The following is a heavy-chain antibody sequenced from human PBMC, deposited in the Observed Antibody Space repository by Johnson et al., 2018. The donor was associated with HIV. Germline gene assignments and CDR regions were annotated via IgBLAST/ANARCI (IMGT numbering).Heavy chain of an antibody. V-gene: IGHV3-30*04. Sequence: MQLVESGGGVVQPGRSLRLSCAASGFTFGTFAMHWVRQAPGKGLEWVAVISYDGSIKYYADSVKGRFTISRDNSKNTLYLQMNSLRAEDTAVYYCARDQGGNHNAFDIWGQGTMVTVSS. CDR1: GFTFGTFA. D-gene: IGHD1-14*01. CDR2: ISYDGSIK. CDR3: ARDQGGNHNAFDI. J-gene: IGHJ3*02.